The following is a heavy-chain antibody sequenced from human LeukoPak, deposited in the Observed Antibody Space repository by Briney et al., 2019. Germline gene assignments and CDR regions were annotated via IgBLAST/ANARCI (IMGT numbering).Heavy chain of an antibody. Sequence: GASVKVSCKASGGTFSSYAISWVRQAPGQGLEWMGGIIPIFGTANYAQKSQGRVTITADESTSTAYMELSSLRSEDTAVYYCARGSALTWIPPDYWGQGTLVTVSS. V-gene: IGHV1-69*13. CDR3: ARGSALTWIPPDY. J-gene: IGHJ4*02. D-gene: IGHD5-18*01. CDR2: IIPIFGTA. CDR1: GGTFSSYA.